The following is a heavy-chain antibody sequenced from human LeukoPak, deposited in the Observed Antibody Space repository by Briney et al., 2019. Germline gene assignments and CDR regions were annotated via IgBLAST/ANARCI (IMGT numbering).Heavy chain of an antibody. V-gene: IGHV3-64D*06. CDR3: VRGTGY. Sequence: GGSLRLSCAASGFTFSSHPMNWVRQAPGKGLEYVSAISSNGDNTYYADSVKGRFTISRDNSKNTLYLQMSSLRADDTAVYYCVRGTGYWGQGTLVTVSS. J-gene: IGHJ4*02. CDR2: ISSNGDNT. CDR1: GFTFSSHP.